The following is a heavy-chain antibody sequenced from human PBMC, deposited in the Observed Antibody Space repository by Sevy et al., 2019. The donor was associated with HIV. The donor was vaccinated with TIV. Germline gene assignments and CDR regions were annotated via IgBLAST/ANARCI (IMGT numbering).Heavy chain of an antibody. V-gene: IGHV4-59*01. CDR2: IYYTGST. J-gene: IGHJ5*02. D-gene: IGHD5-12*01. CDR3: ARAPPVRSGDDSLNWFDP. CDR1: DGSISTYY. Sequence: SETLSLTCTVSDGSISTYYLSWIRQPPGKGLEYIGYIYYTGSTNYNPSLKSRVTISVDTSKNQFSLNLRSVTAVDTAVYYCARAPPVRSGDDSLNWFDPWGQGTLVTVSS.